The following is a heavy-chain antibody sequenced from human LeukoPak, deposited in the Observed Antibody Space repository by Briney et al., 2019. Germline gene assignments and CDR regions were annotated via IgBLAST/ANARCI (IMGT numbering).Heavy chain of an antibody. CDR2: ISAYNGNT. J-gene: IGHJ3*02. CDR3: ARGIGGYSYGDAFDI. D-gene: IGHD5-18*01. V-gene: IGHV1-18*04. Sequence: ASVKVSCKASGYTFTSYGISWVRQAPGQGLEWMGWISAYNGNTNYVQKLQGRVTMTTDTSTSTAYMELRSLRSDDTAVYYCARGIGGYSYGDAFDIWGQGTMVTVSS. CDR1: GYTFTSYG.